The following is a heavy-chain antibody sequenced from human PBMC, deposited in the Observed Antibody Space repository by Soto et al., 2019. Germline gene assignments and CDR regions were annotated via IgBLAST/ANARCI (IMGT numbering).Heavy chain of an antibody. CDR1: GGSIISASYS. J-gene: IGHJ5*02. Sequence: QVQLQESGPRLVKPSQTLPLSCAVSGGSIISASYSWNWIRQSPGRGLEWIGHIYSSGSTYYNPSLKSRVSISVDTSNNQFSLKLTSVTAADTAVYFCAREDAARIERWFDAWGQGILVTVSS. V-gene: IGHV4-31*11. D-gene: IGHD6-6*01. CDR3: AREDAARIERWFDA. CDR2: IYSSGST.